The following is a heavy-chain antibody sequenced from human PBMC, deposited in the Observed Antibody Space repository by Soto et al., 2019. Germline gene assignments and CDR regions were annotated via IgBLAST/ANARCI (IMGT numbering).Heavy chain of an antibody. CDR1: GYTFTSYY. CDR3: ARMLSYRSSSWYWFDP. CDR2: INPSGGST. D-gene: IGHD6-13*01. J-gene: IGHJ5*02. Sequence: ASVKVSCKASGYTFTSYYMHWVRQAPGQGLEWMGIINPSGGSTSYAQKFQGRVAMTTDTSTSTAYMELRSLRSDDTAVYYCARMLSYRSSSWYWFDPWGQGTLVTVSS. V-gene: IGHV1-46*01.